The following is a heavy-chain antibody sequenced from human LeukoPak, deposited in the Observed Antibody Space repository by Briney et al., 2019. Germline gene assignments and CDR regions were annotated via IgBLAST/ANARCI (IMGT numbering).Heavy chain of an antibody. Sequence: SETLSLTCTVSGGSISPYYWSWIRQPPGRGLEWIGYIYYSGSTNYNPSLMSRVTMSLDTSKNQFSLRLSSMTAADTAVYYCARHPLSRGYSYGYDYWGQGTLVTVSS. V-gene: IGHV4-59*08. CDR3: ARHPLSRGYSYGYDY. J-gene: IGHJ4*02. D-gene: IGHD5-18*01. CDR1: GGSISPYY. CDR2: IYYSGST.